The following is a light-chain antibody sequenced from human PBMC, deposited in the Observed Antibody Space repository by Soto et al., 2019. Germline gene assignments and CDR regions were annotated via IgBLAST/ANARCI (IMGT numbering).Light chain of an antibody. V-gene: IGKV4-1*01. CDR3: QEYYSSPWT. Sequence: IVMTQSPASLAVSLGERATINCKSSQSVLYTSNGNNFLAWYQQKPGQSPNLLIYWASTRESGVPDRFSGSGSGTDFTLTISSLQAEDVAVYYCQEYYSSPWTFGQGNKVVIK. CDR2: WAS. J-gene: IGKJ1*01. CDR1: QSVLYTSNGNNF.